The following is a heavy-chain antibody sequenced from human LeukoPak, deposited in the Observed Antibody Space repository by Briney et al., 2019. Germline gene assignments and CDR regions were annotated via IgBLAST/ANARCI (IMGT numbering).Heavy chain of an antibody. Sequence: PSETLSLTCAVSGGSISSSNWCSWVRQPPGKGLEWIGEIYHSGSTNYNPSLKSRVTISVDKSKNQFSLKLSSVTAADTAVYYCARAYSGILRWFDPWGQGTLVTVSS. CDR1: GGSISSSNW. J-gene: IGHJ5*02. V-gene: IGHV4-4*02. D-gene: IGHD6-13*01. CDR3: ARAYSGILRWFDP. CDR2: IYHSGST.